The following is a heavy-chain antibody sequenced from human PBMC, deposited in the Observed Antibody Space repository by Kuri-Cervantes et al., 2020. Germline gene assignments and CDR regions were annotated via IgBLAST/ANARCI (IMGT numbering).Heavy chain of an antibody. CDR3: AKDRGSGWYDFDY. CDR1: GFTFSSYA. CDR2: ISYDGSNK. V-gene: IGHV3-30-3*01. D-gene: IGHD6-19*01. Sequence: LSCAASGFTFSSYAMHWVRQAPGKGLEWVAVISYDGSNKYYADSVKGRFTISRDNSKNTLYLQMDSLRAEDTAVYYCAKDRGSGWYDFDYWGQGTLVTVSS. J-gene: IGHJ4*02.